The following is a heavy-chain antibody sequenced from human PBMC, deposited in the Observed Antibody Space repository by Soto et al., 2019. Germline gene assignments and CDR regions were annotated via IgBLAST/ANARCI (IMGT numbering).Heavy chain of an antibody. CDR3: ARDVIGHDNYETIGYYFDH. D-gene: IGHD3-16*01. J-gene: IGHJ4*02. V-gene: IGHV1-58*02. Sequence: ASVKVSCKASGFTFTSSAMQWVRQARGQRLEWIGWIVVGSGNTNYAQKFQERVTITRDMSTSTAYMELSSLRSEDTAVYYCARDVIGHDNYETIGYYFDHWGPGTLVTVSS. CDR1: GFTFTSSA. CDR2: IVVGSGNT.